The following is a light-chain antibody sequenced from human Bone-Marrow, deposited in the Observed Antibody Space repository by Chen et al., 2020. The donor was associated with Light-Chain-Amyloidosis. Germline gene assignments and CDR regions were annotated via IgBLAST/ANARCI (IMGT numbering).Light chain of an antibody. V-gene: IGKV1-27*01. Sequence: IQMTQSPSSLSASVGDRVSLTCRASRPISFFLAWYQQKPGRLPRLLIYAARTLQSGVPSRFSDSTSGTDFTLTISSLQPEDVATYYCQNYYSAPFTFGPGIKVDIK. CDR3: QNYYSAPFT. CDR2: AAR. J-gene: IGKJ3*01. CDR1: RPISFF.